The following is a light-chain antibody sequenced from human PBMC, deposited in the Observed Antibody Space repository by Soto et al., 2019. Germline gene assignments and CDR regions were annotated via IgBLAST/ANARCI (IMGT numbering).Light chain of an antibody. CDR2: GVS. V-gene: IGKV3-20*01. CDR3: QRYGGSPPYT. CDR1: QSVRSNY. Sequence: EIVLTQSPGTLSLSPGERATLSCRASQSVRSNYLAWYQQKPGQAPRLLIYGVSSRATGIPDRVSGSGSGTDFTLTISRLEPEDSAVYSCQRYGGSPPYTFGQGTKLEIK. J-gene: IGKJ2*01.